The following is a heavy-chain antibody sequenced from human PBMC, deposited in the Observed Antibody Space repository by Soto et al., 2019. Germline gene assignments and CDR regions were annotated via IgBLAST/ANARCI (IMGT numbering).Heavy chain of an antibody. CDR3: ARDYLVVPHRVIDY. CDR1: GFTFSSYA. CDR2: ISYDGSNK. D-gene: IGHD2-2*01. J-gene: IGHJ4*02. V-gene: IGHV3-30-3*01. Sequence: QVQLVESGGGVVQPGRSLRLSCAASGFTFSSYAMHWVRQAPGKGLEWVAVISYDGSNKYYADSVKGRFTISRDNSKNTLYLQMNSLRAEDTAVYYCARDYLVVPHRVIDYWGQGTLVTVSS.